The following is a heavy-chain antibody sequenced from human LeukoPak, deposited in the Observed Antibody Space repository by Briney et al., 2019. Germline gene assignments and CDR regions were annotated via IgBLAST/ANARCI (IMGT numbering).Heavy chain of an antibody. CDR3: ARGLTIDYGDYAGRFDY. Sequence: MPSETLSLTRAVCGGSFSGYYWSWIRQPPGKWLEWSGEINHSGSTNYNPSLKSRVTVSVDTSKYQFSLKLSSVTAADTAVYYCARGLTIDYGDYAGRFDYWGQGTLVTVSS. V-gene: IGHV4-34*01. J-gene: IGHJ4*02. CDR1: GGSFSGYY. D-gene: IGHD4-17*01. CDR2: INHSGST.